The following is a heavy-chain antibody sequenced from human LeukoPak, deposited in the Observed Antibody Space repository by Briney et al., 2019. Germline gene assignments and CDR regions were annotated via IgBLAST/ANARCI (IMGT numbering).Heavy chain of an antibody. J-gene: IGHJ5*02. D-gene: IGHD5-12*01. CDR1: GYTFTSYG. CDR2: ISAYNGNT. Sequence: ASVKVSCKASGYTFTSYGISWVRQAPGQGLEWMGWISAYNGNTNYAQKLQGRVTMTTDTSTSTAYMELRSLRSDDTAVYYCARSASVSGLNWFDPWGQGTLVTVSS. V-gene: IGHV1-18*01. CDR3: ARSASVSGLNWFDP.